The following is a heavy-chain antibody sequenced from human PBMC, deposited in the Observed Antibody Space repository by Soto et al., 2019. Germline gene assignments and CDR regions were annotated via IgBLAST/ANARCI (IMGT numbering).Heavy chain of an antibody. Sequence: ASVKVSCKASGYTFTSYAMHWVRQAPGQRLEWMGWINAGNGNTKYSQKFQGRVTMTTDTSTSTAYMELRSLRSDDTAVYYCARDRARGGYDYWGQGTLVTVSS. CDR1: GYTFTSYA. V-gene: IGHV1-3*01. D-gene: IGHD5-12*01. CDR2: INAGNGNT. J-gene: IGHJ4*02. CDR3: ARDRARGGYDY.